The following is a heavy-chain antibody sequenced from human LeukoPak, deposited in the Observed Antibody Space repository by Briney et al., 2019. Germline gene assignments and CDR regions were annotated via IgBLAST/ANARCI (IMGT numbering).Heavy chain of an antibody. J-gene: IGHJ4*02. Sequence: GSLRLSCAASGFTFSNYGMYWVRQAPGKGLEWVAVIWFDGSNKYYADSVKGRFTISRDNSKNTLYLQMNSLRAEDTAVYYCVRASYGSGTYNFDYWGQGTLVTVSS. D-gene: IGHD3-10*01. CDR3: VRASYGSGTYNFDY. CDR1: GFTFSNYG. V-gene: IGHV3-33*01. CDR2: IWFDGSNK.